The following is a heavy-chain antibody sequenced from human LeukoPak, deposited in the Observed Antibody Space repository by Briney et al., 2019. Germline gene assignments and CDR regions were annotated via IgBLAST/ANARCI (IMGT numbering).Heavy chain of an antibody. Sequence: GGSLRLSCAASGFTFSTYNMNWVRRTPGKGLEWVSSITSSSTYMFYADSVRGRFTISRDNAKNSLYLQMNSLRAEDTAVYYCARVRFGEIPYYFDYWGQGTLVTVSS. CDR2: ITSSSTYM. V-gene: IGHV3-21*01. D-gene: IGHD3-10*01. CDR3: ARVRFGEIPYYFDY. J-gene: IGHJ4*02. CDR1: GFTFSTYN.